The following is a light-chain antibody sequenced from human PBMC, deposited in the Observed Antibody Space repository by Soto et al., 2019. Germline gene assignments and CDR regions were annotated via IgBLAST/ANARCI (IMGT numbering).Light chain of an antibody. Sequence: EIVLTQSPGTLSLSPGERATLSCRASQSVRSNYLGWYQQRPGQAPRLLIYAASSRATGIPDRFSGRGSGTDFTLTITRLEPDDFAVYYCQQYGSSPRTFGQGTKVEIK. J-gene: IGKJ1*01. CDR1: QSVRSNY. CDR3: QQYGSSPRT. V-gene: IGKV3-20*01. CDR2: AAS.